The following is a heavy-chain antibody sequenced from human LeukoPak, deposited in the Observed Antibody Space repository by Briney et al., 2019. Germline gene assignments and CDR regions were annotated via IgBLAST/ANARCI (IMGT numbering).Heavy chain of an antibody. CDR2: ISWNSGYV. CDR3: ARGIAMTGPFDY. V-gene: IGHV3-9*03. D-gene: IGHD6-19*01. Sequence: GRSLRLSCTDSGSTFDDYAMHWVRQAPGKGLEWVPGISWNSGYVVYADSVKGGFTISRDNAKNSLYLQMNSLRAEDMALYFCARGIAMTGPFDYWGQGTLVTVSS. CDR1: GSTFDDYA. J-gene: IGHJ4*02.